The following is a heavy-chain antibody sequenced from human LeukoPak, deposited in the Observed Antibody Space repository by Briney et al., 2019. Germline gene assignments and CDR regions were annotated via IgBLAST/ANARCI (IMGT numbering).Heavy chain of an antibody. Sequence: SETLSLTCTVSGGSISSSSYYWGWIRQPPGKGLEWIGSIYYSGSTYYNPSLKSRDTISVDTSKNQFSLKLSSVTAADTAVYYCASPIVVVPAAIFHFDYWGQGTLVTVSS. CDR3: ASPIVVVPAAIFHFDY. CDR2: IYYSGST. V-gene: IGHV4-39*01. D-gene: IGHD2-2*02. CDR1: GGSISSSSYY. J-gene: IGHJ4*02.